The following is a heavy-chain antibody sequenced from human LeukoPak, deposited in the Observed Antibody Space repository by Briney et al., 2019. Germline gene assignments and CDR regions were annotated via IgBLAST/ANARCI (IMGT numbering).Heavy chain of an antibody. CDR3: ARDTGQYYDFWTRFRGTYYYYMDV. V-gene: IGHV1-46*01. J-gene: IGHJ6*03. D-gene: IGHD3-3*01. CDR2: INPSGGST. Sequence: GASVKVSCKASGYTFTSYYMHWVRQAPGQGLEWMGIINPSGGSTSYAQKFQGRVTITADESTSTAYMELSSLRSEDTAVYYCARDTGQYYDFWTRFRGTYYYYMDVWGKGTTVTVSS. CDR1: GYTFTSYY.